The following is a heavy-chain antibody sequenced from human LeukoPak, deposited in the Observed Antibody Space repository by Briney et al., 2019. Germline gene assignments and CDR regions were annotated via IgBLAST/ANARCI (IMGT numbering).Heavy chain of an antibody. Sequence: ASVKVSCKASGYTFTSYDINWVRQATGQGLEWTGWMNPNSGNTGYAQKFQGRVTITRNTSISTAYMELSSLRSEDTAVYYCARSRNSGYDPGPDYYYMDVWGKGTTVTVSS. CDR2: MNPNSGNT. V-gene: IGHV1-8*03. CDR3: ARSRNSGYDPGPDYYYMDV. J-gene: IGHJ6*03. CDR1: GYTFTSYD. D-gene: IGHD5-12*01.